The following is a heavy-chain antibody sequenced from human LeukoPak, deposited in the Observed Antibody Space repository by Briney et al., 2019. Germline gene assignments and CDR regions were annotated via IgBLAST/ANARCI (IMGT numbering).Heavy chain of an antibody. CDR2: IIPIFDTA. D-gene: IGHD1-14*01. J-gene: IGHJ5*02. CDR1: GGTFSTYA. V-gene: IGHV1-69*13. CDR3: ARGSGIIRGVSSGYNWFGP. Sequence: SVKVSCEASGGTFSTYAISWVRQAPGQGLEWMGGIIPIFDTANYTQKFQGRVTITADESTSTAYMELSSLRSEDTAVYYCARGSGIIRGVSSGYNWFGPWGQGTLVTVSS.